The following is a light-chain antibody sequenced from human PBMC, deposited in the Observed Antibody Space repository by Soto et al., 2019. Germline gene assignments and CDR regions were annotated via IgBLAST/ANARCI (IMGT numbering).Light chain of an antibody. CDR3: QQYNNWWT. V-gene: IGKV3-15*01. CDR1: QSVSTN. Sequence: EIVMTQSPATLSVSPGEGATLSCRASQSVSTNLAWYQQKPGQAPRLLIYSVSTRATRIPARFSGSGSGTDFTLTITGLQSGDFAVYYCQQYNNWWTFGQGTKLEIK. CDR2: SVS. J-gene: IGKJ1*01.